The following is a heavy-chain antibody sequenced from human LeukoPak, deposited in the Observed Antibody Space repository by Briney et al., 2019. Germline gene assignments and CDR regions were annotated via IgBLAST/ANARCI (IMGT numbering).Heavy chain of an antibody. J-gene: IGHJ4*02. V-gene: IGHV3-20*04. Sequence: PGGSLRLSCAASGFTFDDYGMSWVRQAPGKGLEWVSGINWNGGSTGYADSVKGRFTISRDNAKNSLYLQMNSLRAEDTALYYCARDRGLGIAVAGSDYWGQGTLVTVSS. CDR3: ARDRGLGIAVAGSDY. D-gene: IGHD6-19*01. CDR1: GFTFDDYG. CDR2: INWNGGST.